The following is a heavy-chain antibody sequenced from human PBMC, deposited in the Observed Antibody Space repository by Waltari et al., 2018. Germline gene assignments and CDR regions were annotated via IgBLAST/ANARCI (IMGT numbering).Heavy chain of an antibody. D-gene: IGHD3-3*02. Sequence: VQLVQSGAEVKKPGASVKVSCRTSGDTFSSYFIFWVRQAPGQGLEWMGIINPSDGGTNYPQKFQDRVTMTRDTSTSTVYMELRSLRSEDTGVYYCTRDKLDYYNGMDVWGQGTTVTVSS. V-gene: IGHV1-46*03. CDR2: INPSDGGT. CDR3: TRDKLDYYNGMDV. CDR1: GDTFSSYF. J-gene: IGHJ6*02.